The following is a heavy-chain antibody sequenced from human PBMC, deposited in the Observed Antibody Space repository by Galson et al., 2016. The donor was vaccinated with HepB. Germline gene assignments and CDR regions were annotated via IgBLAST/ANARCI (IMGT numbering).Heavy chain of an antibody. CDR2: IGGHSGGT. J-gene: IGHJ4*02. CDR3: VRDPAIAVAGIFY. D-gene: IGHD6-19*01. Sequence: SVKVSCKASGYTFRSSGISWVRQAPGQGLEWMGWIGGHSGGTKYAKELRGRLTLTADSSSATAYLDLTDLTSDDTAVYYCVRDPAIAVAGIFYWGQGTLVTVSS. CDR1: GYTFRSSG. V-gene: IGHV1-18*01.